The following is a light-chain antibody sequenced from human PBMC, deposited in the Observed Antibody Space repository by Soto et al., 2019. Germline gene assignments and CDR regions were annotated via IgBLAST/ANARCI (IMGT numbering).Light chain of an antibody. V-gene: IGLV2-14*01. CDR3: SSYTTNNHLV. J-gene: IGLJ2*01. Sequence: QSVLTQPASVSGSPGQSITISCTGTSGDVGGNDYVSWYQQHPGKAPKLMIFEVTNRPSGVPNRFSGSKSGKTASLTISRLQTEDEADYYCSSYTTNNHLVFGGGTKLTVL. CDR1: SGDVGGNDY. CDR2: EVT.